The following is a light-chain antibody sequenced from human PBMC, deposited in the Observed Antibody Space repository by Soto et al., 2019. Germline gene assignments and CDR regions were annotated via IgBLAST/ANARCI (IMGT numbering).Light chain of an antibody. J-gene: IGKJ1*01. CDR3: QQRSNWPWT. CDR2: DAS. V-gene: IGKV3-11*01. Sequence: EIVLTQSPANLSLSPGESATLTCKASQSVSSYLAWYQQKPGQAPRLLIYDASNRATGIPARFSGSGAGTEFTLTISSLEPESFAVYYCQQRSNWPWTFGQGTKVDI. CDR1: QSVSSY.